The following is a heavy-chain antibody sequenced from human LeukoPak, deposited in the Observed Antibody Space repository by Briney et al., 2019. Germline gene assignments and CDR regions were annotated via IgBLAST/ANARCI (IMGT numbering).Heavy chain of an antibody. D-gene: IGHD2-21*01. J-gene: IGHJ4*02. V-gene: IGHV5-51*01. CDR2: IYPGDSDT. CDR1: GYSFSNYW. CDR3: ARFAYHTDSFPGHY. Sequence: GESLKISCKGSGYSFSNYWIGWGRQMPGKGLEWRGIIYPGDSDTRYSPSFQGQISISVDKSISTAYLQWSSLKASDTAMYYCARFAYHTDSFPGHYWGQGTLVTVSS.